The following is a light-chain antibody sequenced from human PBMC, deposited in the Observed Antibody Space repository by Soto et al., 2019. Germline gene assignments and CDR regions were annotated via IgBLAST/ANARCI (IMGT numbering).Light chain of an antibody. J-gene: IGLJ1*01. V-gene: IGLV2-14*01. CDR2: EVS. CDR3: SSYTISSTLV. Sequence: QSVLTQPASVSGSPGQSITISCTGTSSDVGGYNYVSWYQQHPGNVPKLMIYEVSNRPSGVSDRSSGSKSGNTASLTISGLQAEDEADYYCSSYTISSTLVFGTGTKVTVL. CDR1: SSDVGGYNY.